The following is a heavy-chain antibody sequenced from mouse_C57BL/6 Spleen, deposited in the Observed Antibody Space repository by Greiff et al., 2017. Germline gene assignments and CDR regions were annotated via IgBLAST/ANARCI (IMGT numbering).Heavy chain of an antibody. CDR3: TRWVGYWYFDV. J-gene: IGHJ1*03. V-gene: IGHV1-15*01. CDR1: GYTFTDYE. CDR2: IDPETGGT. Sequence: QVQLQQPGAELVRPGASVTLSCKASGYTFTDYEMHWVKQTPVHGLEWIGAIDPETGGTAYNQKFKGKAILTADKSSSTAYMELRSLTSEDSAVYYCTRWVGYWYFDVWGTGTTVTVSS.